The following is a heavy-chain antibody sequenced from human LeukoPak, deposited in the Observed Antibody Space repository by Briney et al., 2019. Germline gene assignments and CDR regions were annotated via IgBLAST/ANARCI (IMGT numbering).Heavy chain of an antibody. D-gene: IGHD3-10*01. CDR3: ARGFYGSGSYYNVELRL. V-gene: IGHV1-2*06. CDR1: DSTFTGYY. CDR2: INPNSGGT. J-gene: IGHJ4*02. Sequence: ASVKVSCKASDSTFTGYYIHWVRQAPGQGLEWMGRINPNSGGTNYAQRFQGRVTMTRDTSISTVYMELSTLTSGDTAVYYCARGFYGSGSYYNVELRLWGQGTLVTVSS.